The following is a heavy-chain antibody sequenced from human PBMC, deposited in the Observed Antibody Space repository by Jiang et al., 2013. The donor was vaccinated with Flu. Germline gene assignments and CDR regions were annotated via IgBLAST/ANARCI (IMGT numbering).Heavy chain of an antibody. V-gene: IGHV4-34*01. Sequence: GGSFSGYYWSWIRQPPGKGLEWIGEINHSGSTNYNPSLKSRVTISVDTSKNQFSLKLSSVTAADTAVYYCARGRTSPMVRGVIIKNYFDYWGQGTLVTVSS. CDR1: GGSFSGYY. D-gene: IGHD3-10*01. CDR2: INHSGST. CDR3: ARGRTSPMVRGVIIKNYFDY. J-gene: IGHJ4*02.